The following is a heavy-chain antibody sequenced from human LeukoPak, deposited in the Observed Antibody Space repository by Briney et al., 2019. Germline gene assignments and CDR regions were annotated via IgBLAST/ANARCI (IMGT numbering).Heavy chain of an antibody. Sequence: PGGSLRLSCAAPGFTFSSYAMNWVRQAPGKGLEWVSAISGSGGSTYYADSVKGRFTISRDNSKNTLYLQMNSLRAEDTAVYYCAKDRGDSSGPTGYWGQGTMVTVSS. CDR3: AKDRGDSSGPTGY. V-gene: IGHV3-23*01. CDR2: ISGSGGST. J-gene: IGHJ4*02. D-gene: IGHD3-22*01. CDR1: GFTFSSYA.